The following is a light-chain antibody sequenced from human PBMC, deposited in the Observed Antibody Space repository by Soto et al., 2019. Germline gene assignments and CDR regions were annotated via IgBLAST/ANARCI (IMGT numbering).Light chain of an antibody. V-gene: IGKV1-8*01. CDR3: QQYYSYPHP. J-gene: IGKJ1*01. CDR2: AAS. CDR1: QGISSY. Sequence: AIRMTQSPSSFSASTGDRVTITCRASQGISSYLAWYQQKPGKAPKLLIYAASPLQSGVPSRFSGSRSGTDFTLTLSCLQSEDFATYYCQQYYSYPHPFGQGTKVEIK.